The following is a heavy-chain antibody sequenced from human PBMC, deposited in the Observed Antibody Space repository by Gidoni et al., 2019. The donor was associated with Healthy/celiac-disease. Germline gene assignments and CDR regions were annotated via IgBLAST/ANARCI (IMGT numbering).Heavy chain of an antibody. J-gene: IGHJ6*02. CDR2: IYTSGSP. CDR3: ARDIAVAGTMYYYYGMDV. V-gene: IGHV4-4*07. D-gene: IGHD6-19*01. CDR1: GGSISSSY. Sequence: QVQLQESGPGLLKPSETLSPTCTASGGSISSSYWSWIRQPAGKRLEWIGRIYTSGSPNYNPYLKSRVTRSVDTSKNQFSLKLSSVTAADTAVYYCARDIAVAGTMYYYYGMDVWGQGTTVTVSS.